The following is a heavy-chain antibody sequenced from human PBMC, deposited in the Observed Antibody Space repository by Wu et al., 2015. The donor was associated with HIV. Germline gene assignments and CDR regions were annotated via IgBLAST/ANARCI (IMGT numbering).Heavy chain of an antibody. CDR1: GYSFSSFD. CDR2: MNPSSANT. V-gene: IGHV1-8*03. J-gene: IGHJ6*03. D-gene: IGHD5-18*01. Sequence: QVQLVQSGAEVKKPGASVKVSCKASGYSFSSFDINWVRQATGQGLEWVGWMNPSSANTGAAQKFLGRVTFTRDTSTRTAYMELGTLRSEDSAIYYCARGGYSYVPNVDYYYMDVWGKGTTVTVSS. CDR3: ARGGYSYVPNVDYYYMDV.